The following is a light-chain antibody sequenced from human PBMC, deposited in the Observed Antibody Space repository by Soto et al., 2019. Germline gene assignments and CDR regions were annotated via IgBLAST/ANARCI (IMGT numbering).Light chain of an antibody. CDR1: NIGSKS. CDR3: LSGDEDNPV. J-gene: IGLJ3*02. V-gene: IGLV3-21*02. CDR2: DDS. Sequence: SYELTQPPSVSVAPGQTARITCGGNNIGSKSVHWYQQKPGQAPVLVVYDDSDRPSGIPERFSGSTSGNTTTLTISRVLTEDEADYYCLSGDEDNPVFGGGTKLTVL.